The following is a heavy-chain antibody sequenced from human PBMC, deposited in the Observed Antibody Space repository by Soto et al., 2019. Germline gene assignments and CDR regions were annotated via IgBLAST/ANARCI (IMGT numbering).Heavy chain of an antibody. CDR3: ARRVRGYDILTGRNNYYYYYYMDV. CDR1: GFTFSSYG. Sequence: QVELVESGGGVVQPGRSLRLSCAASGFTFSSYGMHWVRQAPGKGLEWVAVIWYDGSNKYYADSVKGRFTISRDNSKNTLYLQMNSLRAEDTAVYYCARRVRGYDILTGRNNYYYYYYMDVWGKGTTVTVSS. V-gene: IGHV3-33*01. CDR2: IWYDGSNK. J-gene: IGHJ6*03. D-gene: IGHD3-9*01.